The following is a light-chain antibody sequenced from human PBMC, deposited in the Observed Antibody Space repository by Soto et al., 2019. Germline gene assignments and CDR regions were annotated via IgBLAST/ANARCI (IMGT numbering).Light chain of an antibody. J-gene: IGLJ3*02. CDR2: EGT. CDR1: SSDVGGYNL. Sequence: QSALTQPPSASGSPGQSVTISCTGTSSDVGGYNLVSWYQQHPGKAPKLMIYEGTKRPSGVSNRFSGSKSGNTASLTIPGLQAEDEADYYCCSYAGRSTWVFGGGTKLTVL. CDR3: CSYAGRSTWV. V-gene: IGLV2-23*01.